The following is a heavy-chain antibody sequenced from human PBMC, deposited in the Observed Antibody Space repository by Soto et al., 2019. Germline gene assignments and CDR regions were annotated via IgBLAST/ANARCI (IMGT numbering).Heavy chain of an antibody. J-gene: IGHJ4*02. CDR3: GRGGFCSQDVSYSRGGAIDH. V-gene: IGHV1-69*01. Sequence: QVHLVQTGTEVKKPGSSVRVSCQASGGTFRDYGVSWVRQAPGQGLEWIGGILPILGTTNYAQKFRDRVTITADGYTGTVYLDLIRLTSDDTAVYYCGRGGFCSQDVSYSRGGAIDHWAQGTSVTVSS. CDR1: GGTFRDYG. CDR2: ILPILGTT. D-gene: IGHD2-15*01.